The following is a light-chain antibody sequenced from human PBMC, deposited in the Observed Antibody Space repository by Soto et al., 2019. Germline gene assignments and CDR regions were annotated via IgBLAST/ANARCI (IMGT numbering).Light chain of an antibody. V-gene: IGLV2-8*01. Sequence: QSALTQPPSASGSPGQSVAISCTGSTSDIGGYNFVSWYQQHPGKAPKLLIYEVNKRPPGVPDRFSGSRSSNTASLTVSGLQAEDEADYYCSSHGGNNPYVFGNGTKVTVL. CDR2: EVN. J-gene: IGLJ1*01. CDR3: SSHGGNNPYV. CDR1: TSDIGGYNF.